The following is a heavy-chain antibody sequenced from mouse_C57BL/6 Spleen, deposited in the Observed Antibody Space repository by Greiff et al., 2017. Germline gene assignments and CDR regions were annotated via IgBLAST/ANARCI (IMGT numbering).Heavy chain of an antibody. D-gene: IGHD2-4*01. Sequence: EVQLQQSGPELVKPGASVKIPCKASGYTFTDYNMDWVKQSHGKSLEWIGDINPNNGGTIYNQKFKGKATLTVDKSSSTAYMELRSLTSEDTAVYYCARGAYYDYDGGAWFAYWGQGTLVTVSA. CDR2: INPNNGGT. CDR1: GYTFTDYN. CDR3: ARGAYYDYDGGAWFAY. V-gene: IGHV1-18*01. J-gene: IGHJ3*01.